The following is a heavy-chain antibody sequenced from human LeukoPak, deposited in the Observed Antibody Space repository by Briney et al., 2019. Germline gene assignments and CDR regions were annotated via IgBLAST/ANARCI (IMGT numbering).Heavy chain of an antibody. CDR2: IIPILDIA. D-gene: IGHD3-22*01. CDR1: GGTFSSYA. Sequence: ASVKASCKASGGTFSSYAISWVRQAPGQGLEWMGRIIPILDIANYAQKFQGRVTITADKSTSTAYMELSSLRSEDTAVYYCARDGPTYYYDSSGYYFDYWGQGTLVTVSS. V-gene: IGHV1-69*04. J-gene: IGHJ4*02. CDR3: ARDGPTYYYDSSGYYFDY.